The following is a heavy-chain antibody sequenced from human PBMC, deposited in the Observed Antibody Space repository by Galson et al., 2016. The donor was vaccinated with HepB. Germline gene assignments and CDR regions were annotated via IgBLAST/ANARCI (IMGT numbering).Heavy chain of an antibody. CDR1: GYTFNSYS. Sequence: SVKVSCKASGYTFNSYSITWVRQAPGQGLEWMGWISAYNGNTNYAQKFQGRVTMTTDTSTSTASMELRSLRSDDTAVYFCARDVSYYDFWTSYSTSLRWVDPWGQGTPVTVSA. CDR2: ISAYNGNT. CDR3: ARDVSYYDFWTSYSTSLRWVDP. J-gene: IGHJ5*02. V-gene: IGHV1-18*01. D-gene: IGHD3-3*01.